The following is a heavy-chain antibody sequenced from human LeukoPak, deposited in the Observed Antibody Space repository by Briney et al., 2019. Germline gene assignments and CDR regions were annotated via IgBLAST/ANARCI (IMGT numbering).Heavy chain of an antibody. CDR2: INHSGST. Sequence: SETLSLTCAVYGGSFSGYYWSWIRQPPGKGLEWIGEINHSGSTNYNPSLKSRVTISVDTSKNQFSLKLSSVTAADTAVYYCARGRIAARVRRGDFDYWGQGTLVTVSS. CDR3: ARGRIAARVRRGDFDY. V-gene: IGHV4-34*01. J-gene: IGHJ4*02. D-gene: IGHD6-6*01. CDR1: GGSFSGYY.